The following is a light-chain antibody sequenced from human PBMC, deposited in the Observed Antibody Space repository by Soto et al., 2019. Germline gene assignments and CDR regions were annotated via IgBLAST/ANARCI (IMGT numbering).Light chain of an antibody. CDR3: LQYNNWPRT. Sequence: EMVMTQSPAILSVSPGERATLSCRASQSVKNNLAWYQQKPGQAPRLLIYGASTRATGIPVRFSGSGSGTEFTLTISSLQSEDFAVYYCLQYNNWPRTFGPGTKVEIK. J-gene: IGKJ1*01. CDR1: QSVKNN. V-gene: IGKV3-15*01. CDR2: GAS.